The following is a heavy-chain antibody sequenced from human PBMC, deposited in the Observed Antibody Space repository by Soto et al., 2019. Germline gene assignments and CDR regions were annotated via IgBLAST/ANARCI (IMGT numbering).Heavy chain of an antibody. CDR1: GFPFSSYS. J-gene: IGHJ4*02. Sequence: PGGSLRLSCAASGFPFSSYSMHWVRQAPGKGLEWVAVISYDGSNKYYADSVKGRFTISRDNSKNTLYLQMNSLRAEDTAVYYCARNSLRYFDWSYFDYWGQGTPVTVSS. D-gene: IGHD3-9*01. CDR3: ARNSLRYFDWSYFDY. V-gene: IGHV3-30-3*01. CDR2: ISYDGSNK.